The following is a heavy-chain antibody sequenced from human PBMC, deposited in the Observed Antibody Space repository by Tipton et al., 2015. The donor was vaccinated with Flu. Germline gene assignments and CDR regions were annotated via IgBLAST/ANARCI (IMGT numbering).Heavy chain of an antibody. V-gene: IGHV3-49*04. CDR1: GFTFGDYA. J-gene: IGHJ6*02. Sequence: RSLRLSCTASGFTFGDYAMSWVRQAPGKGLEWVGFIRSKAYGGTTEYAASVKGRFTISRDDSKSIAYLQMNSLKTEDTAVYYWTRAQEDYYYYYGMDVWGQGATVTVS. CDR3: TRAQEDYYYYYGMDV. CDR2: IRSKAYGGTT.